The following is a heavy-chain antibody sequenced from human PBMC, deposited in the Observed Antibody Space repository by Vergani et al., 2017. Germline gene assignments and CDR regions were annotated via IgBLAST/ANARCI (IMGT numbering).Heavy chain of an antibody. V-gene: IGHV2-26*01. Sequence: QESGPGLVKPSETLSLTCTVSGGSISSYYWSWIRQPPGKALEWLAHIFSNDEKSYSTSLKSRLTISKDTSKSQVVLTMTNMDPVDTATYYCARIADSSFSFDYWGQGTLVTVSS. D-gene: IGHD6-6*01. J-gene: IGHJ4*02. CDR2: IFSNDEK. CDR3: ARIADSSFSFDY. CDR1: GGSISSYYW.